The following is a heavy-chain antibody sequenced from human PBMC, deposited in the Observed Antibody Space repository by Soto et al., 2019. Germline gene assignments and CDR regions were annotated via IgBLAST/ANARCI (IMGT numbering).Heavy chain of an antibody. V-gene: IGHV1-69*13. Sequence: GASVKVSCKASGYTFTGYYMHWVRQAPGQGLEWMGGIIPIFGTANYAQKFQGRVTITADESTSTAYMELSSLRSEDTAVYYCARDVGITIFGGPPSYYYGMDVWGQGTTVTVSS. CDR3: ARDVGITIFGGPPSYYYGMDV. J-gene: IGHJ6*02. D-gene: IGHD3-3*01. CDR2: IIPIFGTA. CDR1: GYTFTGYY.